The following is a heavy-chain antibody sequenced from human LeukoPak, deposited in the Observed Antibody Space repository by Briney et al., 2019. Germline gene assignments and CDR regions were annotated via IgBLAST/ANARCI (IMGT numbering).Heavy chain of an antibody. Sequence: GGSLRLSCAASGFTFSSYGMHWVRQAPGKGLEWVAVISYDGSNKYYADSVKGRFTISRDNSKNTLYLQMNSLRAEDTAVYYCAILRRRDSSHAFDIWCQGTMVTVSS. CDR2: ISYDGSNK. J-gene: IGHJ3*02. D-gene: IGHD3-22*01. CDR3: AILRRRDSSHAFDI. CDR1: GFTFSSYG. V-gene: IGHV3-30*03.